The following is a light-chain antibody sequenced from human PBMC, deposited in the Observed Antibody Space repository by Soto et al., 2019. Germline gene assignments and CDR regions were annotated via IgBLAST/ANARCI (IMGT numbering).Light chain of an antibody. Sequence: DIQLTQSPSFLSASVGDRVTITCRASQGIRSYLAWYQQKPGKAPKLLIYAASTLQSGVPSRFSGSGSGTEFTLTISCLQPEDFATYYCQQLKSYPRAFTFGPGTKVDIK. V-gene: IGKV1-9*01. CDR3: QQLKSYPRAFT. CDR2: AAS. CDR1: QGIRSY. J-gene: IGKJ3*01.